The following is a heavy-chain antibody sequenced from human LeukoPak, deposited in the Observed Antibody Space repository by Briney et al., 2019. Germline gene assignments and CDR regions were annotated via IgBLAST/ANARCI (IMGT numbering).Heavy chain of an antibody. D-gene: IGHD3-22*01. CDR2: INYSGST. J-gene: IGHJ4*02. V-gene: IGHV4-34*01. Sequence: SETLSLTCAVYGGSFSGYYWSWIRQPPGKGLEWIGEINYSGSTNYNPSLKSRVTISVDTSKNQFSLKLSSVTAADTAVYYCARGPNYYDSSGHKLFDYWGQGTLVTVSS. CDR1: GGSFSGYY. CDR3: ARGPNYYDSSGHKLFDY.